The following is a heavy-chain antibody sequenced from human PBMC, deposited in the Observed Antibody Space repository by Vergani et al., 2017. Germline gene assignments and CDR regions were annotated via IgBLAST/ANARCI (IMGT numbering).Heavy chain of an antibody. CDR3: AKDGRGRTVLGGYYYYGMDV. J-gene: IGHJ6*02. V-gene: IGHV3-33*06. CDR2: IWFDGSNK. Sequence: QVQLVESGGGVVQPGRSLSLSCAASGFTFSSYGMHWVRQAPGKGLEWVAVIWFDGSNKYYADSVKGRFTISRDNSKNTLYLQMNSLRAEDTAVYYCAKDGRGRTVLGGYYYYGMDVWGQGTTVTVSS. CDR1: GFTFSSYG. D-gene: IGHD4-23*01.